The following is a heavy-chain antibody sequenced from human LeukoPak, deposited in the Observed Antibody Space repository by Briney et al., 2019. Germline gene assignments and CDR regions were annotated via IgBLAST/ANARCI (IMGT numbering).Heavy chain of an antibody. D-gene: IGHD3-16*01. J-gene: IGHJ4*02. V-gene: IGHV4-61*03. CDR2: HSGNS. CDR3: ATYYVGAGGRGH. Sequence: SETLSLTCTVSGASVSSNSYHWSWIRQAPGKGLEWIGHSGNSDCKPSLKSRITMSTDTSNNRFSLNLVSVTAADTAVYYCATYYVGAGGRGHWGPGTLVTVSS. CDR1: GASVSSNSYH.